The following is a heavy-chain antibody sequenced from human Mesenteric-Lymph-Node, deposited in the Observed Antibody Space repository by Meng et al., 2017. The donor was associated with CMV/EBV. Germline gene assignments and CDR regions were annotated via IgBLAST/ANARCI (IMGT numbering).Heavy chain of an antibody. V-gene: IGHV3-49*04. D-gene: IGHD1-14*01. CDR3: TRDLHTRTGGASDI. Sequence: GESLKISCTASGFTIGDYTMSWVRQAPGKGLEWVGFIRSKAYIETEEYAASVKGRFIISRDDSESIAYLQMNSLKTEDTAVNYCTRDLHTRTGGASDIWGQGTMVTVSS. J-gene: IGHJ3*02. CDR1: GFTIGDYT. CDR2: IRSKAYIETE.